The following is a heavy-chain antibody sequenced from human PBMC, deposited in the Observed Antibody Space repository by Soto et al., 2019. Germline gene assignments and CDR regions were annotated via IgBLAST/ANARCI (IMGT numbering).Heavy chain of an antibody. CDR3: ARDRLPGTEYSEFWSGGSRWFDP. Sequence: QVQLVQSGTEVKKTGASVRVSCKTSGYSFSSYGISWVRQAPGQGLEWMGWISGYNGDTNYAQKFQGRVTMTTDTLTKTAYVDLRCLRPDDTAVYFWARDRLPGTEYSEFWSGGSRWFDPWGQGTLVSVSS. CDR1: GYSFSSYG. V-gene: IGHV1-18*04. CDR2: ISGYNGDT. D-gene: IGHD3-3*01. J-gene: IGHJ5*02.